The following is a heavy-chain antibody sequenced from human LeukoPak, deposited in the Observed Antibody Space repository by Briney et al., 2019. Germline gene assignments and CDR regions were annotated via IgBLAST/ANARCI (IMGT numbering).Heavy chain of an antibody. Sequence: GGSLRLSCAASGFSISGYAMSWVRQAPGKGLEWVSGINSNGNTYNADSVKGRFTISRDSSKNTLYLQMNSLRVEDTAVYYCAKDQVGWTSSRFDPWGQGTVVTVSS. CDR2: INSNGNT. V-gene: IGHV3-23*01. CDR1: GFSISGYA. D-gene: IGHD6-6*01. CDR3: AKDQVGWTSSRFDP. J-gene: IGHJ5*02.